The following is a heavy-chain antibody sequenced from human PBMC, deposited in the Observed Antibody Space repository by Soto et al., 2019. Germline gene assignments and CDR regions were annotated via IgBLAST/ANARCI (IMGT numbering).Heavy chain of an antibody. CDR1: GYSFTNYW. CDR2: IYPSDSDT. V-gene: IGHV5-51*01. J-gene: IGHJ5*02. Sequence: GESLKISCKGSGYSFTNYWIAWVRQMPGQGLEYMGIIYPSDSDTRYSPSFQGQVTISADKSISTAYLQWSSLKGSDAAIYYCARHGVYGDYSRNYCEPWGQRTLATASS. CDR3: ARHGVYGDYSRNYCEP. D-gene: IGHD4-17*01.